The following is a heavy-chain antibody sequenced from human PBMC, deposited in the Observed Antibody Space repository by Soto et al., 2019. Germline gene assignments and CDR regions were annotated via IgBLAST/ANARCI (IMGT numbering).Heavy chain of an antibody. D-gene: IGHD4-4*01. V-gene: IGHV3-30*18. Sequence: QVQLVESGGGVVQPGRSLRLSCAASGFTFGSHGMHWVRQAPGKGLEWVALIGYDGSGKYYTDSVEGRFTISRDNSKNMMYLQMNSLRAEDTAIYYCAKEDYTFFDSWGQGTLVTVSS. CDR2: IGYDGSGK. CDR3: AKEDYTFFDS. J-gene: IGHJ4*02. CDR1: GFTFGSHG.